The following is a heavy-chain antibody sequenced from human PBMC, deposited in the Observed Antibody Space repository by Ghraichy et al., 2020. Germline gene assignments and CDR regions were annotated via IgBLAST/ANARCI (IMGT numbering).Heavy chain of an antibody. V-gene: IGHV3-53*05. J-gene: IGHJ4*02. CDR2: IYSGGRT. CDR1: GFSVSSSY. CDR3: ARDDVY. Sequence: LSLTCGASGFSVSSSYMSWVRQASGKGLEWVSVIYSGGRTFYADSVKGRFTISRDNSKNTLYLQMNSLRAEDTAVYYCARDDVYWGQGTLVTVSS.